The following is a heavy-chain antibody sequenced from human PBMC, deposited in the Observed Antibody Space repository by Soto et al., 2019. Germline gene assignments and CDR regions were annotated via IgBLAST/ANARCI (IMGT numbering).Heavy chain of an antibody. Sequence: TGGSLRLSCVASGFSFRSYSMNWVRQAPGKGPEWVAYVSGSGNTQYYADSVKGRFTISRDNAMQSLYLQLNSLRDEDTAVYYCARDPKSGNQKLYFDYWGQGARVTVSS. J-gene: IGHJ4*02. CDR2: VSGSGNTQ. CDR1: GFSFRSYS. D-gene: IGHD1-26*01. V-gene: IGHV3-48*02. CDR3: ARDPKSGNQKLYFDY.